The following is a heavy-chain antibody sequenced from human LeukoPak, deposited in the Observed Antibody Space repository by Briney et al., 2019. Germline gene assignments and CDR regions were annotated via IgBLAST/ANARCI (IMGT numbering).Heavy chain of an antibody. D-gene: IGHD1-26*01. J-gene: IGHJ5*02. V-gene: IGHV3-30*03. CDR3: ASLLEGGWFDP. Sequence: GRSLRLSCAASGFTFSSYGMHWVRQAPGKGLEWVAVISYDGSNKYYADSVKGRFTISRDNSRNTLYLQMNSLRAEDTAVYYCASLLEGGWFDPWGQGTLVTVSS. CDR2: ISYDGSNK. CDR1: GFTFSSYG.